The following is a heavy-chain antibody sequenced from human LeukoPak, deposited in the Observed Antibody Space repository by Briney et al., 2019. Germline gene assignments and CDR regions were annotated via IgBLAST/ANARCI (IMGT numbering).Heavy chain of an antibody. D-gene: IGHD4-17*01. J-gene: IGHJ6*03. Sequence: ASVKVSCKASGYTFTGYYMHWVRQAPGQGLEWMGWINPNSGGTNYAQKFQGRVTMTRDTSISTAYMELSRLRSDDTAVYYCARGTTVTKVIYYMDVWGKGTTVTVSS. CDR1: GYTFTGYY. CDR2: INPNSGGT. V-gene: IGHV1-2*02. CDR3: ARGTTVTKVIYYMDV.